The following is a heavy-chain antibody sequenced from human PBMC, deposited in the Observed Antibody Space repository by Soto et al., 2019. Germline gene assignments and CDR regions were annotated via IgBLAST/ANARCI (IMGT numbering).Heavy chain of an antibody. CDR3: AKDFSGYDQPDYYYGMDV. CDR1: GFTFSSYG. V-gene: IGHV3-30*18. CDR2: ISYDGGNK. D-gene: IGHD5-12*01. J-gene: IGHJ6*02. Sequence: SGGSLRLSCAASGFTFSSYGMHWVRQAPGKGLEWVAVISYDGGNKYYADSVKGRFTISRDNSKNTLYLQMNSLRAEDTAVYYCAKDFSGYDQPDYYYGMDVWGQGTTVTAP.